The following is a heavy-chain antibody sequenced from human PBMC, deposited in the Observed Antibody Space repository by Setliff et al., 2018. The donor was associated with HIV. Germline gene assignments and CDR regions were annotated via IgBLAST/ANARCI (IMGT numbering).Heavy chain of an antibody. D-gene: IGHD6-13*01. CDR1: GGSFSGYC. V-gene: IGHV4-34*01. J-gene: IGHJ6*03. Sequence: PSETLSLTCAVYGGSFSGYCWSWIRQPPGKGLEWIGEIQHSGRINYNQSLRSRVTTSVDTSKNQFSLRLRSVTAADTAVYYCARVSCSSWYSIPRYYYYSMDVWGDGTTVTVSS. CDR3: ARVSCSSWYSIPRYYYYSMDV. CDR2: IQHSGRI.